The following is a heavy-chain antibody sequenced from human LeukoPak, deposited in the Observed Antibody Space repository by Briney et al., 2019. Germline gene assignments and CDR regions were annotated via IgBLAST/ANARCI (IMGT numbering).Heavy chain of an antibody. J-gene: IGHJ6*02. CDR3: AREDIVVVPAATGYGMDV. CDR1: GFTFSSYA. CDR2: ISSSSSTI. V-gene: IGHV3-48*04. D-gene: IGHD2-2*01. Sequence: GGSLRLSCAASGFTFSSYAMSWVRQAPGKGLEWVSYISSSSSTIYYADSVKGRFTISRDNAKNSLYLQMNSLRAEDTAVYYCAREDIVVVPAATGYGMDVWGQGTTVTVSS.